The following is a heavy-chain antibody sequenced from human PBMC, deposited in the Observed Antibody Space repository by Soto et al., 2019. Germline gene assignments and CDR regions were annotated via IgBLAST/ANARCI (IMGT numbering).Heavy chain of an antibody. D-gene: IGHD3-22*01. V-gene: IGHV4-39*01. J-gene: IGHJ6*02. CDR2: VYYGGST. Sequence: SETLSLTCTVSGGSISSSSYYWGWIRQPPGKGLEWIGNVYYGGSTYYNPSLKSRVTISVETSKSQFSLKLSSVTAADTAVYYCAGGDYYQRSGYYFYYYTVDGWGQGTTVTVSS. CDR1: GGSISSSSYY. CDR3: AGGDYYQRSGYYFYYYTVDG.